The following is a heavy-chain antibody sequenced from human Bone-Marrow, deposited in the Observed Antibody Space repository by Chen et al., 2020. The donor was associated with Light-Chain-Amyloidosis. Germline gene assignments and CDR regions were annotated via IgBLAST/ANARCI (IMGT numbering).Heavy chain of an antibody. CDR2: IYYSGST. Sequence: QVQLQESGPGLVKPSETLSLTCTVSGGSISSYYWSWIRQPPGKGLEWIGCIYYSGSTNYNPSLKSRVTISVDTSKNQFSLKLSSVTAADTAVYYCARERYYGSGKGWFDPWGQGTLVTVSS. D-gene: IGHD3-10*01. V-gene: IGHV4-59*01. CDR1: GGSISSYY. J-gene: IGHJ5*02. CDR3: ARERYYGSGKGWFDP.